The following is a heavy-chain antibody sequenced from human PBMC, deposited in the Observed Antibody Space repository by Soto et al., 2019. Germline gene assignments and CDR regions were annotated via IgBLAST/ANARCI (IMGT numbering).Heavy chain of an antibody. CDR1: GLTFRSYG. Sequence: QVQLVESGGGVVQPGRSLRLSCAVSGLTFRSYGMHWVRQAPGKGLEWVAIISYDGSNKYYADSVKGRFTISRDNSKNTLYLQMNSLRAEDTAVYYCASVNQPYQLLFRYYDFWSGYYPPEYWGQGTLVTVSS. CDR2: ISYDGSNK. V-gene: IGHV3-30*03. J-gene: IGHJ4*02. D-gene: IGHD3-3*01. CDR3: ASVNQPYQLLFRYYDFWSGYYPPEY.